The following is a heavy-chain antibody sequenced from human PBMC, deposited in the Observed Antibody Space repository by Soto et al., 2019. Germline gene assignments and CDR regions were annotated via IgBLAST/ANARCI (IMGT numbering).Heavy chain of an antibody. CDR1: GFAVSSKY. CDR3: VQTTGWPGFDF. J-gene: IGHJ4*02. Sequence: GGSLRLSYAASGFAVSSKYMTWVRQAPGKGLERVSVIYGGGTTYYADSVKGRFTISRDTSKNTLYLQMNSLRAEDTAVYYCVQTTGWPGFDFWGQGTLVTVSS. CDR2: IYGGGTT. D-gene: IGHD6-19*01. V-gene: IGHV3-53*01.